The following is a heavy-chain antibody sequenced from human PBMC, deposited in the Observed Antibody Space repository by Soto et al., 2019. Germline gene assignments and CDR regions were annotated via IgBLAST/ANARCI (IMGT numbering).Heavy chain of an antibody. Sequence: ASVKVSCKVSGYTLTELSMHWVRQAPGKGLEWMGGFDPEDGETIYAQKFQGRAAMTEDTSTDTAYMELSSLRSEDTAVYYCATVVGRPGFDPWGQGALVTVSS. V-gene: IGHV1-24*01. D-gene: IGHD3-10*01. CDR1: GYTLTELS. J-gene: IGHJ5*02. CDR3: ATVVGRPGFDP. CDR2: FDPEDGET.